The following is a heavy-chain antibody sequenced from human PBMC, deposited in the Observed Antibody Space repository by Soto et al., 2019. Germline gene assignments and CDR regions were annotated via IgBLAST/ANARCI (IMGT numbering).Heavy chain of an antibody. CDR2: INANSGDT. CDR3: ARAKQSGYSGYNNDY. V-gene: IGHV1-2*02. Sequence: ASVKVSCKASGYTFTGYYMHWVRQAPGQGLEWMGWINANSGDTNYAQNFQDRVTMTRDTSTSTAYMELSRLRSDDTAVYYCARAKQSGYSGYNNDYWGQGTLVTVYS. CDR1: GYTFTGYY. J-gene: IGHJ4*02. D-gene: IGHD5-12*01.